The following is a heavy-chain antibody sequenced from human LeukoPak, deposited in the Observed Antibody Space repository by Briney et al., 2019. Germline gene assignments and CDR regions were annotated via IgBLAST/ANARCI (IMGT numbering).Heavy chain of an antibody. CDR3: ARAVAGHYDAFDI. J-gene: IGHJ3*02. CDR2: ISYSGST. Sequence: SQTLSLTCTVSGGSISSGGYYWSWIRQHPGKGLEWIGYISYSGSTNYNPSLKSRVTISVDTSKNHFSLKLSSVTAADTAVYYCARAVAGHYDAFDIWGQGTMVTVSS. D-gene: IGHD6-19*01. V-gene: IGHV4-31*03. CDR1: GGSISSGGYY.